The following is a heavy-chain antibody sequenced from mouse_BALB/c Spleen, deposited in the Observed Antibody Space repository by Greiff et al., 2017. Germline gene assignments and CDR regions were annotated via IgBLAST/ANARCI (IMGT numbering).Heavy chain of an antibody. Sequence: VQLQQSGPELVKPGASVKISCKASGYSFTGYFMNWVKQSHGKSLEWIGRINPYNGDTFYNQKFKGKAKLTVEKSSSTVYLELSRLTSDDSAVYYCARGGNYYAMDYWGQGTSVTVSS. CDR3: ARGGNYYAMDY. CDR2: INPYNGDT. CDR1: GYSFTGYF. J-gene: IGHJ4*01. V-gene: IGHV1-20*01.